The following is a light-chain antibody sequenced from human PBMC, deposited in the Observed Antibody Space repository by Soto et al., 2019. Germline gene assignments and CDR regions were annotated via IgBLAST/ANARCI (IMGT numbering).Light chain of an antibody. CDR2: GAS. J-gene: IGKJ1*01. CDR1: QSVSSN. Sequence: EIVLTHPPPPRSLSPGERATLSCGASQSVSSNLAWYQQKPGQAPRLLIYGASTRATGIPARFSGSGSGTEFTLTISSLQSEDFAVYYCQQYNNWPQTFGQGTKVDIK. CDR3: QQYNNWPQT. V-gene: IGKV3-15*01.